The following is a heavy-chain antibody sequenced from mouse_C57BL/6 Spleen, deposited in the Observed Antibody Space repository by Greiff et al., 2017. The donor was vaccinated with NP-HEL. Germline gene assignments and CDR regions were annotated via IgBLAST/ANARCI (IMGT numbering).Heavy chain of an antibody. CDR3: ARLGRGYFDY. J-gene: IGHJ2*01. CDR2: IYPSDSET. Sequence: QVQMQQPGAELVRPGSSVKLSCKASGYTFPSYWMDWVKQRPGQGLEWIGNIYPSDSETHYNQKFKDKATLTVDKSSSTAYMQLSILTSEDSAVYYCARLGRGYFDYWGQGTTLTVSS. CDR1: GYTFPSYW. D-gene: IGHD4-1*01. V-gene: IGHV1-61*01.